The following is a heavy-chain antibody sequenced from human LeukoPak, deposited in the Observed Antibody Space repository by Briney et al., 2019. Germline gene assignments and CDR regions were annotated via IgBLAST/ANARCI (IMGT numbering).Heavy chain of an antibody. CDR2: ISAYNGNT. CDR3: ARRAVVAPAFDI. V-gene: IGHV1-18*01. CDR1: GYTFTSYG. J-gene: IGHJ3*02. Sequence: GAAVKVSCKASGYTFTSYGISWLRQAPGQGLEWMGWISAYNGNTNYAQKLQGRVTMTTDTSTSTAYMELRSLRSDDTAVYYCARRAVVAPAFDIWGQGTMVTVSS. D-gene: IGHD2-15*01.